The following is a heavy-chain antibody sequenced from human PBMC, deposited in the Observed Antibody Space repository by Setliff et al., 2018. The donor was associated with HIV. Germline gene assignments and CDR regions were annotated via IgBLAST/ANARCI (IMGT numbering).Heavy chain of an antibody. J-gene: IGHJ5*02. D-gene: IGHD3-22*01. CDR2: IGSKANNYAT. CDR1: GFTFSNAW. Sequence: GGSLRLSCAASGFTFSNAWMSWVRQAPGKGLEWVGRIGSKANNYATAYAASVKGRFTTSREDSKNTAYLQMNSLKTEDTAVYYCKADSSGYPWGQGTLVTVSS. CDR3: KADSSGYP. V-gene: IGHV3-73*01.